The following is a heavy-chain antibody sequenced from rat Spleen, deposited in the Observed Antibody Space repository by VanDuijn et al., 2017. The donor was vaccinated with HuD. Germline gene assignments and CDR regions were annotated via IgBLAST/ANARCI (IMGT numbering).Heavy chain of an antibody. J-gene: IGHJ1*01. CDR1: GFTFSSYD. Sequence: EVQLVESGGGLVQPGRSLKFSCAASGFTFSSYDMAWVRQAPTKGLEWVASISPSGTNTYYRDSVKGRFTLSRDNANSTLYLQMGSLRSEDTATYYCARSGEDGYTYYWYFDLWGPGTMVTVSS. V-gene: IGHV5S23*01. CDR3: ARSGEDGYTYYWYFDL. CDR2: ISPSGTNT. D-gene: IGHD1-6*01.